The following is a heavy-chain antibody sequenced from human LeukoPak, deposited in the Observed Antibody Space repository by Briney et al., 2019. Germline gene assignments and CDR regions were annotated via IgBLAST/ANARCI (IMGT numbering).Heavy chain of an antibody. CDR1: GFSVSTNY. CDR2: LYSGSST. CDR3: ARVGDHFHWYLDL. V-gene: IGHV3-53*01. J-gene: IGHJ2*01. Sequence: GGSLRLSCAASGFSVSTNYMNWVRQAPGKGLEWVSILYSGSSTYYADSLEGRFIVSRDSSKNTLSLQMNDLRAEDTAVYYCARVGDHFHWYLDLWGRGTLVTVSS. D-gene: IGHD3-3*02.